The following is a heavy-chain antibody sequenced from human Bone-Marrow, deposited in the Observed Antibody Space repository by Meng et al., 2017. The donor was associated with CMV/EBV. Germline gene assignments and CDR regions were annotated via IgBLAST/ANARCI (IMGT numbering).Heavy chain of an antibody. CDR1: GFTFKNYA. CDR2: ISWNSGSI. J-gene: IGHJ6*02. Sequence: SLKISCAASGFTFKNYAMHWVRQAPGKGLEWVSGISWNSGSIGYADSVKGRFTISRDNAKNSLYLQMNSLRAEDTALYYCAKDTATIFGVVIIPYGMAVWGQGTTVTGSS. CDR3: AKDTATIFGVVIIPYGMAV. D-gene: IGHD3-3*01. V-gene: IGHV3-9*01.